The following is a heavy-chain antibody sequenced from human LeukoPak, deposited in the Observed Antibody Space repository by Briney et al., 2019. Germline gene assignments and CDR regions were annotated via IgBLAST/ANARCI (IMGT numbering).Heavy chain of an antibody. CDR3: ARAVYCGGDCYSDYFDY. CDR2: THTSGST. CDR1: GGSISSYY. V-gene: IGHV4-4*07. Sequence: SETLSLTCTVPGGSISSYYWSWIRQPAGKGLEFVGRTHTSGSTYYNPSLKSRVTISVDTSKNQFSLKLSSVTAADTAVYYCARAVYCGGDCYSDYFDYWGQGTLVTVSS. D-gene: IGHD2-21*02. J-gene: IGHJ4*02.